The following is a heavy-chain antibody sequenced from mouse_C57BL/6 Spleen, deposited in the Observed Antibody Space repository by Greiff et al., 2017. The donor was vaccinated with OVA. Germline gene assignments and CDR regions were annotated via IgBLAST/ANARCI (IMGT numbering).Heavy chain of an antibody. V-gene: IGHV5-16*01. CDR1: GFTFTNYY. CDR3: AREQYDYDYAMDY. CDR2: INYDGSST. J-gene: IGHJ4*01. Sequence: LQQPEAELVLPGTSVKLSCTASGFTFTNYYMAWVRQSPEKGLEWVANINYDGSSTYYLDSLKSRFIISRDNAKNILYLQMSSLKSEDTATYYCAREQYDYDYAMDYWGQGTSVTVSS. D-gene: IGHD2-4*01.